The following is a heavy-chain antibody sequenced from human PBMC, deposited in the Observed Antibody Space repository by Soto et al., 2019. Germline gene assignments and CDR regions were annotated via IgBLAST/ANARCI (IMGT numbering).Heavy chain of an antibody. Sequence: ASVKVSCKASGYTFTSYGISWVRQAPGQGLEWMGWISAYNGNTNYAQKLQGRVTMTTDTSTSTAYMELRSLRSDDTAVYYCARDRDFWSGYPTPLFDPWGQGTLVTVSS. CDR1: GYTFTSYG. D-gene: IGHD3-3*01. V-gene: IGHV1-18*01. CDR2: ISAYNGNT. CDR3: ARDRDFWSGYPTPLFDP. J-gene: IGHJ5*02.